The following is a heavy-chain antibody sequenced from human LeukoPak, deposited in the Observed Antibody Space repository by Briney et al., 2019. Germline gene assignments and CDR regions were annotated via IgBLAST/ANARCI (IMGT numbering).Heavy chain of an antibody. D-gene: IGHD7-27*01. V-gene: IGHV4-39*01. J-gene: IGHJ6*03. CDR2: IYYSGST. Sequence: PSETLSLTCTVSGGSISSSSYYWGWIRQPPGKGLEWIGSIYYSGSTYYNPSLKSRATISVDTSKNQFSLKLSSVTAADTAVYYCAAGDDYYYYYMDVWGKGTTVTVSS. CDR3: AAGDDYYYYYMDV. CDR1: GGSISSSSYY.